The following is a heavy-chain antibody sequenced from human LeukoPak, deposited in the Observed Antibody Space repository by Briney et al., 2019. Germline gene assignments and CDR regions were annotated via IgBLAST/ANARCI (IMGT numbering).Heavy chain of an antibody. Sequence: SESLSLTRVVYVESLRVYYWSWIRDPPGKGLECSGEINHSGSINNNPSLKSRVTISVDTSKNQFSRKLSSVTAADKAVYYCAGGVVVSVGPAAMAVCYFDFWGQGTLVTVSS. J-gene: IGHJ4*02. D-gene: IGHD2-2*01. V-gene: IGHV4-34*01. CDR2: INHSGSI. CDR3: AGGVVVSVGPAAMAVCYFDF. CDR1: VESLRVYY.